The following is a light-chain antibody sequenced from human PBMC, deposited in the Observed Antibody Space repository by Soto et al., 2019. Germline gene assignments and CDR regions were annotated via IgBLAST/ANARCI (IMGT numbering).Light chain of an antibody. J-gene: IGLJ3*02. CDR3: SSYTSRISLV. V-gene: IGLV2-14*03. CDR1: SSDVGGHNY. Sequence: QSALTQPASVSGSPGQSITISCTGTSSDVGGHNYVSWYQQHPGKAPKLLIYEVRNRPSGVSRRFSGSRSGNTASLTISGLQAEDEADYYCSSYTSRISLVFGGGTKVIVL. CDR2: EVR.